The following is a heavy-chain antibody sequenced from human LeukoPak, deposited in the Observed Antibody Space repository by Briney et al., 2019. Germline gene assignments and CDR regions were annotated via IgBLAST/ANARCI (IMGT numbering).Heavy chain of an antibody. D-gene: IGHD2-15*01. J-gene: IGHJ4*02. CDR2: IYYSGST. V-gene: IGHV4-59*01. CDR1: GGSISSYY. CDR3: ARGRYCSGGSCYND. Sequence: PSETLSLTCTVSGGSISSYYWSWIRQRPGKGLEWIGYIYYSGSTNYNPSLKSRVTISVDTSKNQFSLKLSSVTAADTAVYYCARGRYCSGGSCYNDWGQGTLVTVSS.